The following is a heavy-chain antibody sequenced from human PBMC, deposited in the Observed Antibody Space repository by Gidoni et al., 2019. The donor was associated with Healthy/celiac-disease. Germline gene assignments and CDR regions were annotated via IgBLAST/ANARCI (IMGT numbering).Heavy chain of an antibody. CDR1: GGSFSGYY. D-gene: IGHD3-16*02. CDR3: ARARGNYDYVWGSYRRPLPGDY. Sequence: QVQLQQWGAGLLKPSETLSLTCAVYGGSFSGYYWSWIRQPPGKGLEWIGEINHGVSTNDNPSLKSRVTISVDTSKNQFPRKLSSVTAADTAVYYCARARGNYDYVWGSYRRPLPGDYWGQGPRVTVSS. CDR2: INHGVST. V-gene: IGHV4-34*01. J-gene: IGHJ4*02.